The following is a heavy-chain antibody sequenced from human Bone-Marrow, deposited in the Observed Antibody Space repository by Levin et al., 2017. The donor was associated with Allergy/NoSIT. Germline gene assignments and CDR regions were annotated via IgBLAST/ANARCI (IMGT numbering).Heavy chain of an antibody. CDR2: VYYTGDT. Sequence: PSETLSLTCAVYGGSFSDYHWSWIRQSPGKGLEWIGDVYYTGDTDYNPSLRGRATISADTSKAQFSLTLRSVTAADTAVYYCAGALSKFDCWGQGTLVTVSS. CDR3: AGALSKFDC. D-gene: IGHD4/OR15-4a*01. J-gene: IGHJ4*02. CDR1: GGSFSDYH. V-gene: IGHV4-34*01.